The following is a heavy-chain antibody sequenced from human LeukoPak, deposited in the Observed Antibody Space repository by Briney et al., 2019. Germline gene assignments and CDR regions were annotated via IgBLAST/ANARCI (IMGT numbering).Heavy chain of an antibody. Sequence: SETLSLTCAVYGGSFSGYYWSWIRQPPGKGLEWIGEINHSGSTNYNPSLKSRVTISVDTSKNQFSLKLSSVTAADTAVYYCARVLTILGDPFDYWGQGTLVTVSS. CDR3: ARVLTILGDPFDY. CDR2: INHSGST. D-gene: IGHD3-3*01. CDR1: GGSFSGYY. J-gene: IGHJ4*02. V-gene: IGHV4-34*01.